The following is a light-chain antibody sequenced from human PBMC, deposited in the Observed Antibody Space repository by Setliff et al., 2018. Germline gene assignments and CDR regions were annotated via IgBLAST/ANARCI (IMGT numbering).Light chain of an antibody. CDR2: EVT. V-gene: IGLV2-8*01. J-gene: IGLJ1*01. Sequence: QSALTQPPSASGSPGQSVTISCTGTGGLVGGYNCVSWYQQHPGKAPRLIIYEVTKRPSGVPDRFSGSNSGNTASLTVSGLQAEDEADYYCTFYSGSNNFVFGSGTKVTVL. CDR3: TFYSGSNNFV. CDR1: GGLVGGYNC.